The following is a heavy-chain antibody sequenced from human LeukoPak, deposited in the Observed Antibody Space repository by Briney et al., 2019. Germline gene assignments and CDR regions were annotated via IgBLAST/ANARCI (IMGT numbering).Heavy chain of an antibody. CDR1: GYTFTSYD. D-gene: IGHD3-10*01. V-gene: IGHV1-8*01. CDR2: MNPNSGNT. CDR3: ARGGYGSGSYEEKYYYYGMDV. Sequence: ASVKVSCKASGYTFTSYDINWVRQATGQGLEWMGWMNPNSGNTGYAQKFQGRVTMTRNTSISTAFMELSSLRSEDTAVYYCARGGYGSGSYEEKYYYYGMDVWGQGTTVTVSS. J-gene: IGHJ6*02.